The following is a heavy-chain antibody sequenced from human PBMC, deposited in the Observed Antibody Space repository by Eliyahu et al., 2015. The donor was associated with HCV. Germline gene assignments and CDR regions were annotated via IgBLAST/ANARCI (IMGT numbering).Heavy chain of an antibody. CDR1: GFTFSSXS. J-gene: IGHJ3*02. Sequence: EVQLVESGGGLVKPGGSLRLSCAASGFTFSSXSXXGVRQAPGKGLEWVSSISSSSSYIYYADSVKGRFTISRDNAKNSLYLQMNSLRAEDTAVYYCARDAADCSSTSCSVAGAFDIWGQGTMVTVSS. V-gene: IGHV3-21*01. CDR3: ARDAADCSSTSCSVAGAFDI. CDR2: ISSSSSYI. D-gene: IGHD2-2*01.